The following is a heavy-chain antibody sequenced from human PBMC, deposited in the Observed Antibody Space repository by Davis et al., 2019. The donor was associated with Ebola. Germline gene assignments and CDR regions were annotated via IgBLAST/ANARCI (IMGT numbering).Heavy chain of an antibody. CDR1: GFTFSNYG. J-gene: IGHJ4*02. V-gene: IGHV3-30*02. D-gene: IGHD1-1*01. CDR3: AKDPTGHGSGNDY. CDR2: IWYDGRNT. Sequence: GESLKISCAASGFTFSNYGMHWVRQAPGKGLDWVAFIWYDGRNTHYVDSVKGRFTVSRDNSKNTMYLQMNSLRLEDTAMYYCAKDPTGHGSGNDYWGQGTLVTVSS.